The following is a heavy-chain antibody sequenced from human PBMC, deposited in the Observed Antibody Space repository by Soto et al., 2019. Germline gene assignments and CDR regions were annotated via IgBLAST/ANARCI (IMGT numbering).Heavy chain of an antibody. CDR1: GDTFTTYD. J-gene: IGHJ4*02. CDR3: ARRGASATLDQ. Sequence: ASVKVSCKASGDTFTTYDINWVRQATGQGLEWMGWMNPNSGYADYAQNFQGRVTMSRDTSIKTAYMELSHLKSEDTAVYYCARRGASATLDQWGQGTLVTVST. CDR2: MNPNSGYA. V-gene: IGHV1-8*01.